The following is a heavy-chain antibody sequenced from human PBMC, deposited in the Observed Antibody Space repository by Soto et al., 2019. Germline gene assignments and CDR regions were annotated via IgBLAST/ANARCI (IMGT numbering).Heavy chain of an antibody. D-gene: IGHD3-3*01. Sequence: SETLSLTCTVSGGSISSYYWSWIRQPPGKGLEWIGYIYYSGSTNYNPSLKSRVTISVDTSKNQFSLKLSSVTAADTAVYYCARATRPNWSPIYYYYYYGMDVWGQGTTVTVSS. V-gene: IGHV4-59*01. CDR3: ARATRPNWSPIYYYYYYGMDV. CDR1: GGSISSYY. J-gene: IGHJ6*02. CDR2: IYYSGST.